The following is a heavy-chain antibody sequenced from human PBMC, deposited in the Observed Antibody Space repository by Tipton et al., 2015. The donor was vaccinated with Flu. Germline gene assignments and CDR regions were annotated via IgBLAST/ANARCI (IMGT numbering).Heavy chain of an antibody. Sequence: SLRLSCAASGFTFSSYAIHWVRQAPGKGLEWVAVISYDGSNKYYADSVKGRFTISRDNSKNTLYLQMNSLRAEDTAVYYCARDRSLSGGSCYSYWGQGTLVTVSS. CDR1: GFTFSSYA. CDR3: ARDRSLSGGSCYSY. CDR2: ISYDGSNK. V-gene: IGHV3-30*04. J-gene: IGHJ4*02. D-gene: IGHD2-15*01.